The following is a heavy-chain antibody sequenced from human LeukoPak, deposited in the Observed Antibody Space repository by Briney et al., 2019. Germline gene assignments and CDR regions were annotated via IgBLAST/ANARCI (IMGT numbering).Heavy chain of an antibody. CDR1: GGTFSSYA. V-gene: IGHV1-69*01. CDR2: IIPIFGTA. CDR3: ARDPEPPSYCSSTSCAGAWPTHHY. Sequence: GSSVKVSCKASGGTFSSYAISWVRQAPGQGLEWMGGIIPIFGTANYAQKFQGRVTITADESTSTAYMELGSLRSEDTAVYYCARDPEPPSYCSSTSCAGAWPTHHYWGQGTLVTVSS. J-gene: IGHJ4*02. D-gene: IGHD2-2*01.